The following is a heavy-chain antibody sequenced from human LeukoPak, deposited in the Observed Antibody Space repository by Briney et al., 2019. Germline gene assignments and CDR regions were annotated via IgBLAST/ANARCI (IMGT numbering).Heavy chain of an antibody. Sequence: ASVKVSCKASGYTFTSYYMHWVRQAPGQGLEWMGIINPSGGSTSYAQKFQGRVTMTRDISTSTVYMELSSLRSEDTAVYYCARNRPRSTRGHARNCSSTSCYIGGDYWGQGTLVTVSS. CDR1: GYTFTSYY. V-gene: IGHV1-46*01. J-gene: IGHJ4*02. CDR3: ARNRPRSTRGHARNCSSTSCYIGGDY. D-gene: IGHD2-2*02. CDR2: INPSGGST.